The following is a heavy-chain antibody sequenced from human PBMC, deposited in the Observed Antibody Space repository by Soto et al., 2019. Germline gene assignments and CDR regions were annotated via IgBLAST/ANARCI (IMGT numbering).Heavy chain of an antibody. D-gene: IGHD6-13*01. CDR2: ISAYNGNT. J-gene: IGHJ4*02. CDR3: ARDWAAAGSFDC. Sequence: QVQRVQSGAEVKKPGASVKVSCKASGYTFTSYGITWVRQAPGQGLEWMGWISAYNGNTNYAQKLQGRVTMTTDTAARAAYMELRSLRSDDTAVYYCARDWAAAGSFDCCGQGTLVTVSS. V-gene: IGHV1-18*01. CDR1: GYTFTSYG.